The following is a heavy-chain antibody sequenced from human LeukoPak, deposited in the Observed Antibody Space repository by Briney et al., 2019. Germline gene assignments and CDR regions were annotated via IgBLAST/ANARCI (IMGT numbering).Heavy chain of an antibody. CDR2: ISDSGGST. J-gene: IGHJ4*02. CDR3: AKEQLGSGWYTADY. Sequence: GGSLRLSCAASAFTFSTYAMSWVRQAPGKGLEWVSAISDSGGSTYYADSVKGRSTISRDNSKNTLYLQMNSLRAEDTAVYYCAKEQLGSGWYTADYWGQGTLVTVSS. V-gene: IGHV3-23*01. CDR1: AFTFSTYA. D-gene: IGHD6-19*01.